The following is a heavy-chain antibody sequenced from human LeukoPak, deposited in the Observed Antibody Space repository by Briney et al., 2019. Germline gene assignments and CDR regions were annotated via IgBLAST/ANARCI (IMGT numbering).Heavy chain of an antibody. Sequence: GGSLRLSCAASGFTSSSYDMHWVRHATGKGLEWVSAIDTDGDTYYPGSVKGRFNISRENAKSSLYLELNSLRAGDTAVYYCARGPYVDTAMVPEFYFDYWGQGTLVTVSS. J-gene: IGHJ4*02. CDR3: ARGPYVDTAMVPEFYFDY. V-gene: IGHV3-13*01. D-gene: IGHD5-18*01. CDR2: IDTDGDT. CDR1: GFTSSSYD.